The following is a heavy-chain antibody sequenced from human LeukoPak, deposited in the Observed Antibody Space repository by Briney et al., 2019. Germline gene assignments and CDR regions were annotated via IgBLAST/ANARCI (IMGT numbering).Heavy chain of an antibody. V-gene: IGHV3-23*01. CDR2: ISGSDSST. J-gene: IGHJ6*03. CDR1: GFTFSSHA. CDR3: AKGLNYYYCMDV. Sequence: PGGSLRLSCAASGFTFSSHAMTWVRQAPGKGLEWVSAISGSDSSTYYSDSVRGRFTISRDSSKNTLYLQMNSLRAEDTAVYHCAKGLNYYYCMDVWGKGTTVTVSS.